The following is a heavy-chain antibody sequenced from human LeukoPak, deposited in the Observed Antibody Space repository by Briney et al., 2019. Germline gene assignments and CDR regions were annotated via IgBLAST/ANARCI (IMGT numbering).Heavy chain of an antibody. J-gene: IGHJ3*02. Sequence: GGSLRLSCAASGFTFSSYSMNWVRQAPGKGLEWVSSISSSSSYIYYADSVKGRFTISRDNAKNSLYLQMNSLRAEDTAVYYCARSIAAPLHDAFDIWGQGTMVTVSS. D-gene: IGHD6-25*01. CDR2: ISSSSSYI. CDR3: ARSIAAPLHDAFDI. CDR1: GFTFSSYS. V-gene: IGHV3-21*01.